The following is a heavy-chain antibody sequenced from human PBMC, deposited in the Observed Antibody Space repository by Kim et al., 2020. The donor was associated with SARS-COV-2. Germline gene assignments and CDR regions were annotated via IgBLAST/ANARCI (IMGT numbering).Heavy chain of an antibody. CDR2: IYYSGST. CDR1: GGSISSSSYY. J-gene: IGHJ6*03. V-gene: IGHV4-39*01. D-gene: IGHD6-13*01. Sequence: SETLSLTCTVSGGSISSSSYYWGWIRQPPGKGLEWIGSIYYSGSTYYNPSLKSRVTISVDTSKNQFSLKLSSVTAADTAVYYCARHKTPFIAAAGPNYYYMDVWGKGTTVTVSS. CDR3: ARHKTPFIAAAGPNYYYMDV.